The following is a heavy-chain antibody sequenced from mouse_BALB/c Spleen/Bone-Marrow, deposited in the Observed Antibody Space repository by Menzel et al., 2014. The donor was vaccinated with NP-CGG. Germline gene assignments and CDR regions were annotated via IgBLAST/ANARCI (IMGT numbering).Heavy chain of an antibody. CDR2: FFPRNGSI. D-gene: IGHD1-1*01. CDR1: GYTLTSYY. J-gene: IGHJ2*01. CDR3: ARRDYYGSTYGFDY. V-gene: IGHV1-66*01. Sequence: QVQLQQPGLELVKPGALVKIPSKASGYTLTSYYLHWVKQSLGKGLAWFGWFFPRNGSIKYNEKFKGKATLTADTSSSTAYMQLSSLTSEDSAVYFCARRDYYGSTYGFDYWGQGTTLTVSS.